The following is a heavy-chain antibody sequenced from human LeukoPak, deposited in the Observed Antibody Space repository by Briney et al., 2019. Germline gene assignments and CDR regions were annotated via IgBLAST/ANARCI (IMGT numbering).Heavy chain of an antibody. Sequence: PGRSLRLSCAASGFTFSSYGMHWVRQAPGKGLEWVAVISYDGSNKYYADSVKGRFTISRDNSKNTLYLQMNSLRAEDTAVYYCAKGRGYSYGQFYYWGQGTLVTVSS. D-gene: IGHD5-18*01. V-gene: IGHV3-30*18. CDR3: AKGRGYSYGQFYY. J-gene: IGHJ4*02. CDR1: GFTFSSYG. CDR2: ISYDGSNK.